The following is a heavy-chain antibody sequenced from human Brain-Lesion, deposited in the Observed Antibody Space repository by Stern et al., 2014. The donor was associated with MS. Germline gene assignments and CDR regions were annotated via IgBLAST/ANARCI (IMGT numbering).Heavy chain of an antibody. Sequence: ELQLVESGAEVKKPGESLKISCKGSGYRFTSNWIGWVRQMPGKVLEWMGIIWPGDSDSRYSPAFQGQVTISADKSISTAYLQWSSLQASDTAMYYCARRGDSSSSGFDYWGQGTLVIVSS. J-gene: IGHJ4*02. V-gene: IGHV5-51*01. D-gene: IGHD6-6*01. CDR1: GYRFTSNW. CDR3: ARRGDSSSSGFDY. CDR2: IWPGDSDS.